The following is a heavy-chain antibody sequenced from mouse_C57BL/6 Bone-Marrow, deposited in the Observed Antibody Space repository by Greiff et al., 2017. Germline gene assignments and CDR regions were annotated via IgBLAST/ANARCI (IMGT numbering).Heavy chain of an antibody. V-gene: IGHV1-81*01. CDR1: GYTFTSYG. D-gene: IGHD2-4*01. CDR3: VDYGGCAD. J-gene: IGHJ3*01. Sequence: VQLQQSGAELARPGASVKLSCKASGYTFTSYGISWVKQRTGQGLEWIGEIYPRSGNTYYNEKFKGKATLTADKSSSTAYMELRSLTSEDSAVYFCVDYGGCADWGQGTLVTVSA. CDR2: IYPRSGNT.